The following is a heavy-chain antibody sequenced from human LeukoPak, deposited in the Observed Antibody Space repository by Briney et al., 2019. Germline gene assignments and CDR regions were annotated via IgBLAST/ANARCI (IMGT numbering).Heavy chain of an antibody. J-gene: IGHJ3*02. CDR3: ARDTVPLLSQQLENNAFDI. CDR2: INHSGST. D-gene: IGHD6-13*01. V-gene: IGHV4-34*01. Sequence: PSETLSLTCAVYGGSFSGYYWSWIRQPPGKGLEWIGEINHSGSTNYNPSLKSRVTMSVDTSKNQFSLKLSSVTAADTAVYYCARDTVPLLSQQLENNAFDIWGQGTMVTVSS. CDR1: GGSFSGYY.